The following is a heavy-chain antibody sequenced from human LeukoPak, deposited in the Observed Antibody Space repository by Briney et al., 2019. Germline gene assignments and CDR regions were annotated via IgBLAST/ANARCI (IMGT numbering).Heavy chain of an antibody. CDR3: AREAPRSDLSSSSHYYYYMDV. CDR1: GFTFSSYF. Sequence: GGSLRLSCAASGFTFSSYFMSWVRQAPGEGLEWVANINRDGSEKYCVDSVKGRFTISRDNAKNSLYLQMNSLRAEDTAVYYCAREAPRSDLSSSSHYYYYMDVWGKGTTVTVSS. CDR2: INRDGSEK. J-gene: IGHJ6*03. D-gene: IGHD6-6*01. V-gene: IGHV3-7*01.